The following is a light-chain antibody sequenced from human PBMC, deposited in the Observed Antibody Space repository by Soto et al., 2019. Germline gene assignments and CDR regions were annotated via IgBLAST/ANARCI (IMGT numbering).Light chain of an antibody. J-gene: IGKJ5*01. CDR2: AAS. CDR3: QQLFDSPIT. V-gene: IGKV1-9*01. Sequence: DIQLAQTPSFLSPSLGVGVTITSRASQVISTSLAWYQVKPGKAPKLLIYAASTLESGVPSRFSATVSGTEFSLTITSLQPEDFATYYCQQLFDSPITFGQGTRLEIK. CDR1: QVISTS.